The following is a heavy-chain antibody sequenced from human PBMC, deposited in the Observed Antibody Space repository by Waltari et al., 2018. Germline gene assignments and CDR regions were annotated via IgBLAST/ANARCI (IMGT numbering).Heavy chain of an antibody. J-gene: IGHJ6*03. Sequence: EVQLVETGGGLIQPGGSLRLSCAASGFTVSSNYMSWVRQAPGKGLEWVSVMYSGGSTYYADSVKGRCTSSRDNSKNTLYLQMNSLRAEDTAVYYCARVHVGYDLWSGYRDYYYYYYMDVWGKGTTVTVSS. CDR3: ARVHVGYDLWSGYRDYYYYYYMDV. CDR1: GFTVSSNY. CDR2: MYSGGST. D-gene: IGHD3-3*01. V-gene: IGHV3-53*02.